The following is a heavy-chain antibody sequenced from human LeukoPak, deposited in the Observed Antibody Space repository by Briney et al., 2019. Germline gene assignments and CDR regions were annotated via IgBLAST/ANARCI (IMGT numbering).Heavy chain of an antibody. D-gene: IGHD6-13*01. Sequence: GGSLRLSCAASGFSFSDYAIYWVRQTPGKGLEWVAFIRYDGSNKIYADSVKGRFTISRDNSKNTLYLQMNSLRAEDTAVYYCAKREPDHPALYSSSWYIDYWGQGTLATVSS. CDR1: GFSFSDYA. J-gene: IGHJ4*02. CDR3: AKREPDHPALYSSSWYIDY. V-gene: IGHV3-30*02. CDR2: IRYDGSNK.